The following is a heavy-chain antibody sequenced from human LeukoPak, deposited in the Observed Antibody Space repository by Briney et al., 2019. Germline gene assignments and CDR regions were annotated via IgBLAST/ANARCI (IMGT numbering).Heavy chain of an antibody. J-gene: IGHJ4*02. Sequence: SETLSLTCTVSGGSISSGGYYWSWIRQHPGKGLAWIGYIYYSGSTYYNPSLKSRVTISVDTSKNQFSLKLSSVTAADTAVYYCARVCGSGSYYYFDYWGQGTLVTVSS. CDR1: GGSISSGGYY. D-gene: IGHD3-10*01. CDR3: ARVCGSGSYYYFDY. V-gene: IGHV4-31*03. CDR2: IYYSGST.